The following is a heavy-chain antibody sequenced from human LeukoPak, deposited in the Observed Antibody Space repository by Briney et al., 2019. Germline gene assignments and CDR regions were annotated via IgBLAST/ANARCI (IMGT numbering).Heavy chain of an antibody. D-gene: IGHD5-12*01. J-gene: IGHJ4*02. V-gene: IGHV3-53*01. Sequence: PSGTLSLTCAVSGASINSSNYMSWVRQAPGKGLEWVSVIYSGGSTYYADSVKGRFTISRDNSKNTLYLQMNSLRAEDTAVYYCARDLPLIGGYDKRTSYFDYWGQGTLVTVSS. CDR3: ARDLPLIGGYDKRTSYFDY. CDR2: IYSGGST. CDR1: GASINSSNY.